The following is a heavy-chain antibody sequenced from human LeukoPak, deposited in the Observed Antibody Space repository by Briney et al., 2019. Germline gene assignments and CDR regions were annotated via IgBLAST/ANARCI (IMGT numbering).Heavy chain of an antibody. Sequence: PSETLSLTCSVSGGSITSYYRSWIRQPPGKGLEWIEYIYYTGNTNYNPSLKSRVTVSVDTSKNQFSLKLSSVTAADTAVYYCARTDNSGYFDYWGQGTLATVSS. J-gene: IGHJ4*02. CDR2: IYYTGNT. CDR1: GGSITSYY. V-gene: IGHV4-59*01. D-gene: IGHD3-22*01. CDR3: ARTDNSGYFDY.